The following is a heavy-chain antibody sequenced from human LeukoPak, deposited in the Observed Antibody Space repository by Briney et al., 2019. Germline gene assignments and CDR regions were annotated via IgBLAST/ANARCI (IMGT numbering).Heavy chain of an antibody. CDR2: ISSSSSYI. D-gene: IGHD4-23*01. CDR3: AGDTHSRYGGNENDY. Sequence: GGSLRLSCAASGFTFSSYSMNWVRQVPGKGLEWVSSISSSSSYIYYADSVKGRFTISRDNAKNSLYLQMNSLRAEDTAVYYCAGDTHSRYGGNENDYWGQGTLVTVSS. V-gene: IGHV3-21*01. J-gene: IGHJ4*02. CDR1: GFTFSSYS.